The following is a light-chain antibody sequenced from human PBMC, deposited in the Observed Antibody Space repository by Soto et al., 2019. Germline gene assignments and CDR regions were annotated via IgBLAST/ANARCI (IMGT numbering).Light chain of an antibody. CDR2: EGS. CDR3: CSYAGSSTWV. V-gene: IGLV2-23*01. CDR1: SSDVGSYNF. Sequence: QSALTQPASVSGSPGQSITISCTGSSSDVGSYNFVSWHQQHPGKAPQLMIYEGSKRPSGVSNRFSVSKSGNTAPLTISGLQAEDEADYYCCSYAGSSTWVFGGGTKLTVL. J-gene: IGLJ3*02.